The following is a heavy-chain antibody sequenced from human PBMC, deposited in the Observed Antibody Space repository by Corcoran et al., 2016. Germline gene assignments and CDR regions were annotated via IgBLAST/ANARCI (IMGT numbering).Heavy chain of an antibody. D-gene: IGHD4-4*01. CDR3: ARTTLTGYGMDV. J-gene: IGHJ6*02. V-gene: IGHV4-31*03. CDR1: GGSISSGGYY. Sequence: QVQLQESGPGLVKPSQTLSLTCTVSGGSISSGGYYWSWIRQHPGKGLEWIGYIYYSGSTYYTPSLKSRVTISVDTSKNQFSLKRISVTSADTAVYYCARTTLTGYGMDVWGQGTPVTVPS. CDR2: IYYSGST.